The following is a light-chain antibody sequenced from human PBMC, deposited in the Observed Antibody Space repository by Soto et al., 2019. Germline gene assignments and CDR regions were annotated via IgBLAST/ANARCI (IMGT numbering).Light chain of an antibody. CDR3: MQSLQTLT. J-gene: IGKJ4*01. V-gene: IGKV2-28*01. Sequence: IVMTQSPLSLPVTPGEPASISCRSSQSLLHSNGYNYLDWYLQKPGQSPQLLIYLGSNRASGVPDRFSGSGSGTDFTLKISRVQAEDVGVSYCMQSLQTLTFGGGTKVEFK. CDR1: QSLLHSNGYNY. CDR2: LGS.